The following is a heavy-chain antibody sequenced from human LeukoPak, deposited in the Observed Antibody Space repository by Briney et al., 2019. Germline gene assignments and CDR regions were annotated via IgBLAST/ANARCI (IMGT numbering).Heavy chain of an antibody. V-gene: IGHV3-33*06. D-gene: IGHD3-10*01. CDR3: AKITKAPTPNY. CDR1: GFTFSSDG. J-gene: IGHJ4*02. Sequence: GGASRLSCEASGFTFSSDGMRWVRPAPGKGLEWVGVIWYDGSNKYYADSVKGRFTISRDNSKNTLYLQMSDLRAEDTAVYYCAKITKAPTPNYWGRGTLVTVSS. CDR2: IWYDGSNK.